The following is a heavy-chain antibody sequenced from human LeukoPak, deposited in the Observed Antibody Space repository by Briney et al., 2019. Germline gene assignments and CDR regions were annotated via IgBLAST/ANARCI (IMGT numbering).Heavy chain of an antibody. V-gene: IGHV1-69*04. CDR3: AREAMIVVVIEEESKFDY. CDR2: IIPILGIA. Sequence: ASVKVSCKASGGTFSSYAISWVRQAPGQGLEWMGRIIPILGIANYAQEFQGRVTITADKSTSTAYMELSSLEDTAVYYCAREAMIVVVIEEESKFDYWGQGTLVTVSS. J-gene: IGHJ4*02. CDR1: GGTFSSYA. D-gene: IGHD3-22*01.